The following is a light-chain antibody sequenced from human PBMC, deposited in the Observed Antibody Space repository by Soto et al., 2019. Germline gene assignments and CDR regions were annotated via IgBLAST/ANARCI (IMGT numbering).Light chain of an antibody. Sequence: DIQMTQSPASLSASVGDRVTITCRASQSISSYLNWYQQKPGKAPKLLIYAASSLQSGVPSRFSGSGSGTDFTLTVSSLQPEDFAIYYCQQSHGTPWTFGQGTKVDIK. CDR3: QQSHGTPWT. J-gene: IGKJ1*01. CDR1: QSISSY. V-gene: IGKV1-39*01. CDR2: AAS.